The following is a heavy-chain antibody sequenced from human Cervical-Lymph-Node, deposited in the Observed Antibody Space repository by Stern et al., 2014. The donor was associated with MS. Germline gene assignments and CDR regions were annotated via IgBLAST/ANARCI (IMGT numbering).Heavy chain of an antibody. J-gene: IGHJ4*02. CDR2: VHYSGSS. CDR3: ASCDGYSFAS. D-gene: IGHD6-25*01. Sequence: QVQLVESGPGLVKPSETLSLTCVVSGAPITTNHWSWIRQSPGKGLEWIANVHYSGSSSYNPALQSRVTQAIDTSTKQFSLLLRSVTAADTAVYFCASCDGYSFASWGQGTLVTVSS. V-gene: IGHV4-59*08. CDR1: GAPITTNH.